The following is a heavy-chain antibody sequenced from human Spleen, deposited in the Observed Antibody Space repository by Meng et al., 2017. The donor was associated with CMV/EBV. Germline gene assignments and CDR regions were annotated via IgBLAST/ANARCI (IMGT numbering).Heavy chain of an antibody. V-gene: IGHV1-18*01. D-gene: IGHD7-27*01. J-gene: IGHJ4*02. CDR1: GYPFTSYG. Sequence: SCKASGYPFTSYGISWVRQAPGQGLEWMGWISAYNGNTNYAQKLQGRVTMTTDTSTSTAYMELRSLRSDDTAVYYCASVASLGYFDYWGQGTLVTVSS. CDR3: ASVASLGYFDY. CDR2: ISAYNGNT.